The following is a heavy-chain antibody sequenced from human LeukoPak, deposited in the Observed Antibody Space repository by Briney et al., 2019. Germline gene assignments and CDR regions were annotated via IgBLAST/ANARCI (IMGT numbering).Heavy chain of an antibody. J-gene: IGHJ4*02. Sequence: PGGSLRLSCAASGFTSSSHWMSWLRQAPGKGLEWVANINQDGSEKYYVDSVKGRFTISRDNAKNSLYLQMNSLRAEDTAVYYCARDHRDPGVIFDYWGQGTLVTVSS. D-gene: IGHD3-10*01. CDR2: INQDGSEK. CDR3: ARDHRDPGVIFDY. CDR1: GFTSSSHW. V-gene: IGHV3-7*01.